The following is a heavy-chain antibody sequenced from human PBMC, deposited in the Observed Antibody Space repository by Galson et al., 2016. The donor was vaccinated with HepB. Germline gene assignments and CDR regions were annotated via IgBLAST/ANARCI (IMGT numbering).Heavy chain of an antibody. J-gene: IGHJ4*02. Sequence: SLRLSCAASGFGVSSNYMSWVRQAPGKGLEWLSVLYSGGTTFYAGSVRGRFTISRDNSKNTLYLQMNSLRAEDTALYYCAKGIGYYDRTGYDNFDHWGQGTLGTVSS. CDR3: AKGIGYYDRTGYDNFDH. D-gene: IGHD3-22*01. V-gene: IGHV3-53*01. CDR2: LYSGGTT. CDR1: GFGVSSNY.